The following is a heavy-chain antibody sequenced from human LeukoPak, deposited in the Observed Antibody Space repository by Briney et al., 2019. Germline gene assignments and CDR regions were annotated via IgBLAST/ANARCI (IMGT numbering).Heavy chain of an antibody. D-gene: IGHD3-22*01. Sequence: ASVKVSCKASGYSFNSYAINWVRQATGQGLEWMGWMNPESGNTGYVQKFQGRVTMTWNTSISTAYMELSSLRSEDTAVYYCARAFPTSRRITMIAVNWFDSWGQGTLVTVSS. CDR2: MNPESGNT. CDR3: ARAFPTSRRITMIAVNWFDS. J-gene: IGHJ5*01. V-gene: IGHV1-8*01. CDR1: GYSFNSYA.